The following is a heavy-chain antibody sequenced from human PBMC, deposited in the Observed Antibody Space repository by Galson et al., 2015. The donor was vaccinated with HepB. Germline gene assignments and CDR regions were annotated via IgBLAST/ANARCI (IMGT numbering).Heavy chain of an antibody. CDR3: ARDLFGADSSWYSPYYYYYGMDV. Sequence: SLRLSCAASGFTFSSYAMHWVRQAPGKGLEWVAVIWYDGSNKYYADSVKGRLTISRDNSKNTLYLQMNSLRAEDTAVYYCARDLFGADSSWYSPYYYYYGMDVWGQGTTVTVSS. V-gene: IGHV3-33*08. J-gene: IGHJ6*02. CDR2: IWYDGSNK. CDR1: GFTFSSYA. D-gene: IGHD6-13*01.